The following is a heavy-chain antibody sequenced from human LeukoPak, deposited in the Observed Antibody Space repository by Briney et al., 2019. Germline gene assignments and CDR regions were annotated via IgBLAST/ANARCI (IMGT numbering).Heavy chain of an antibody. CDR2: IYSGGST. CDR3: ARVPRRYYDSTPIV. V-gene: IGHV3-53*01. CDR1: GGTFSNY. D-gene: IGHD3-22*01. J-gene: IGHJ4*02. Sequence: GASVKVSCKASGGTFSNYMSWVRQAPGKGLEWGSVIYSGGSTYYADSVKGRFTISRDNSKNTLYLQMNSLRAEDTAVYYCARVPRRYYDSTPIVWGQGTLVTVSS.